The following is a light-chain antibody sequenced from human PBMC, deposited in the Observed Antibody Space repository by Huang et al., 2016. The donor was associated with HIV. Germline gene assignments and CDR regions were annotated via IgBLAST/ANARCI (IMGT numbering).Light chain of an antibody. CDR3: QQRSRPFT. CDR1: QSVGGY. Sequence: EIVLTQTPATLSLSPGERATLSCRASQSVGGYLAWYQHKPGPAPRLLIYDASNRATGIPARFSGSGSETDFTLTINNLEPEDFAVYYCQQRSRPFTFGPGTKVDFK. J-gene: IGKJ3*01. CDR2: DAS. V-gene: IGKV3-11*01.